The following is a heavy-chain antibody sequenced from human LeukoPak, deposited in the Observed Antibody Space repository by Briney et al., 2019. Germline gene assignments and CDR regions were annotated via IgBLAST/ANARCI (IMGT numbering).Heavy chain of an antibody. V-gene: IGHV4-39*07. CDR1: GGSISSSSYY. J-gene: IGHJ6*02. CDR2: IYYSGST. Sequence: SETLSLTCTVSGGSISSSSYYWGWIRQPPGKGLEWIGSIYYSGSTYYNPSLKSRVTISVDTSKNQFSLKLSSVTAADTAVYYCARLFSSHETQWLGPYYYYGMDVWGQGTTVTVSS. D-gene: IGHD6-19*01. CDR3: ARLFSSHETQWLGPYYYYGMDV.